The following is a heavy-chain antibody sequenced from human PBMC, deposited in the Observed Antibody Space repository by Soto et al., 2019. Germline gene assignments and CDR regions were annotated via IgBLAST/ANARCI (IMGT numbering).Heavy chain of an antibody. V-gene: IGHV3-48*03. J-gene: IGHJ4*02. CDR1: GFTFSSYE. CDR3: ASQRGGSYYIDY. D-gene: IGHD1-26*01. Sequence: GGSLRLSCAASGFTFSSYEMNWVRQAPRKGLEWVSYISSSGSTIYYADSVKGRFTISRDNAKNSLYLQMNSLRAEDTAVYYCASQRGGSYYIDYWGQGTLVTVSS. CDR2: ISSSGSTI.